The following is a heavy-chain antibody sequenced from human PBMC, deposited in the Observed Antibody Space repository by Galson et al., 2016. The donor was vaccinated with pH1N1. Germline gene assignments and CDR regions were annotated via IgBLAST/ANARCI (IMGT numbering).Heavy chain of an antibody. J-gene: IGHJ4*02. D-gene: IGHD4-17*01. CDR3: ARGDYGDYVGEFDY. CDR1: GFTFSRHA. Sequence: SLRLSCAASGFTFSRHAMHWVRQAPGKGLEWVAVISYDGSNKYYADSVKGRFTISRDNSKNTLYLQMNSLRAEDTAVYYCARGDYGDYVGEFDYWGQGTLVTVSS. CDR2: ISYDGSNK. V-gene: IGHV3-30*04.